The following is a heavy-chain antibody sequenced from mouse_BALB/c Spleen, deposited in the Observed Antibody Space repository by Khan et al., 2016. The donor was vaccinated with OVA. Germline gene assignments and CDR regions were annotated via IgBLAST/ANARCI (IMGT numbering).Heavy chain of an antibody. V-gene: IGHV9-3-1*01. CDR2: INTYTGQP. J-gene: IGHJ1*01. Sequence: QIQLVQSGPELKKPGETVKISCKASGYTFTNYGMNWVKQAPGKGLKWMGWINTYTGQPTYADDFKGRFAFSLETSASPAHFPIHHLKNEDTATYYCARSNSYRYVDDWGEGTTVTVSS. CDR3: ARSNSYRYVDD. CDR1: GYTFTNYG. D-gene: IGHD4-1*02.